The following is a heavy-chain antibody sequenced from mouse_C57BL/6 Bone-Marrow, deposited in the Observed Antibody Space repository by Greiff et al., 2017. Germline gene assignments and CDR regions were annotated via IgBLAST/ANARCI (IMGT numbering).Heavy chain of an antibody. Sequence: EVQLVESGGDLVKPGGSLKLSCAASGFTFSSYGMSWVRQTPDKRLEWVATISSGGSYTYYPDSVKGRFTISSYNAKNTLYMQMSSLKSEDTAMYYCARGFYYGSSYYFDYWGQGTTLTVSS. CDR1: GFTFSSYG. D-gene: IGHD1-1*01. J-gene: IGHJ2*01. V-gene: IGHV5-6*01. CDR2: ISSGGSYT. CDR3: ARGFYYGSSYYFDY.